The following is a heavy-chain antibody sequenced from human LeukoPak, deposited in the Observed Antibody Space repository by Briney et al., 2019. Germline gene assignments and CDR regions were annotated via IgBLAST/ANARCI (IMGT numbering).Heavy chain of an antibody. CDR3: AIKGGGGSGYGNFDY. D-gene: IGHD5-12*01. Sequence: GGSLRLSCAASGFALSNYWMNWVRQAPGKGLEWVANIKQDGSEKNYVDSVKGRFTISRDNAKNSLYLQMNSLRAEDTAFYYCAIKGGGGSGYGNFDYWGQGTLVTVSS. J-gene: IGHJ4*02. CDR1: GFALSNYW. CDR2: IKQDGSEK. V-gene: IGHV3-7*03.